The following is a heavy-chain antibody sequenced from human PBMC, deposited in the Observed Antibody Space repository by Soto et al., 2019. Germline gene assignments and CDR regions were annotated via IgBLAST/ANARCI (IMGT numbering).Heavy chain of an antibody. V-gene: IGHV4-59*01. CDR3: ARDRYDILTGYSTVYYYYYGMDV. J-gene: IGHJ6*02. CDR2: IYYSGST. Sequence: TSETLSLTCTVSGGSISSYYWSWIRQPPGKGLEWIGYIYYSGSTNYNPSLKSRVTISVDTSKNQFSLKLSPVTAADTAVYYCARDRYDILTGYSTVYYYYYGMDVWGQGTTVTVSS. CDR1: GGSISSYY. D-gene: IGHD3-9*01.